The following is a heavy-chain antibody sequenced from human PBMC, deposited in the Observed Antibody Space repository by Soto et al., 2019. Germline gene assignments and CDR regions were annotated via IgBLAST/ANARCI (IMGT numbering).Heavy chain of an antibody. J-gene: IGHJ4*02. D-gene: IGHD3-10*01. Sequence: QVQLVQSGAELKKPGASVKVSCKASGYTFSNYDMNWVRQATGQGPEWIGWVNPNNGDTGSAQKFQGRVTLTTATSTPTAYMELTSLRSEDTAIYYSANVSRKGSALAFDYWGQGTLITVSS. V-gene: IGHV1-8*01. CDR1: GYTFSNYD. CDR2: VNPNNGDT. CDR3: ANVSRKGSALAFDY.